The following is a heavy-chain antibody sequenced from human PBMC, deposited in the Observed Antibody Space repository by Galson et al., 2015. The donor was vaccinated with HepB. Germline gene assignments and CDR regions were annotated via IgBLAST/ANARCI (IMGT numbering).Heavy chain of an antibody. J-gene: IGHJ4*02. CDR3: VNSGDYYDSSAYNDF. D-gene: IGHD3-22*01. Sequence: SCAASGFTFSSYGMHWVRQAPGKGLEWVAFISYDGTNKYYADSVKGRFTISRDNSKNTLFLQMSSLRADDTAVYYCVNSGDYYDSSAYNDFWGQGTLVTVSS. CDR2: ISYDGTNK. V-gene: IGHV3-30*18. CDR1: GFTFSSYG.